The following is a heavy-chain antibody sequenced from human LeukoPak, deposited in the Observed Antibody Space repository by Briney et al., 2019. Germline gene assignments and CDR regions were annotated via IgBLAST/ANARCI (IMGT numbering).Heavy chain of an antibody. J-gene: IGHJ4*02. Sequence: GGSLRLSCAASGFTFSNYAMHWVRRAPGKGLEWVAVISYDGSNKYYADSVKGRFTISRDNSKNTLYLQLNSLRAEDTAMYYCARGAVGYSYGSLNLDYWGQGTLVTVSS. D-gene: IGHD5-18*01. CDR2: ISYDGSNK. CDR3: ARGAVGYSYGSLNLDY. V-gene: IGHV3-30-3*01. CDR1: GFTFSNYA.